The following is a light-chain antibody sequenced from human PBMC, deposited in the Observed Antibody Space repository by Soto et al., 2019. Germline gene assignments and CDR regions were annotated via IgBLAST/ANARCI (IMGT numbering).Light chain of an antibody. CDR1: QSVSSN. CDR3: QQYDRWPPYT. Sequence: EVVMTQSPATLSVSPGERVTLSCRASQSVSSNLAWYQQKHGQAPRLLIYGASTRATDIPARFSGSGSGTEFTLTISSLQSEDFAIYYCQQYDRWPPYTFGQGTNVEIK. CDR2: GAS. V-gene: IGKV3D-15*01. J-gene: IGKJ2*01.